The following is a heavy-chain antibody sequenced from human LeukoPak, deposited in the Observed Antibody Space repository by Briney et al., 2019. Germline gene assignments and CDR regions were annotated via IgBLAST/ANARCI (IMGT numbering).Heavy chain of an antibody. D-gene: IGHD6-13*01. CDR3: ARDRSSSWHKDWFDP. J-gene: IGHJ5*02. CDR2: IHISGST. CDR1: GGSISTYY. Sequence: SETLSLTCTVSGGSISTYYWSWIRQSAGKGLKWIGRIHISGSTTYNPSLKSRVTMSVDTSKNQFSLKMSSVTAADTAIYYCARDRSSSWHKDWFDPWGQGTLVTVSP. V-gene: IGHV4-4*07.